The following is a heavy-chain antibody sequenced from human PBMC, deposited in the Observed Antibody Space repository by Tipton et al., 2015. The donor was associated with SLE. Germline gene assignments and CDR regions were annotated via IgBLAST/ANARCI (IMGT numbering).Heavy chain of an antibody. Sequence: TLSLTCTVSGDSISYHYWGWIRQPAGKGLEWIGRIYTSGSTNYNPSLKSRVTMSIDTSKNQFSLKLTSVTAADTAVYYCAKDRESAGYSYIEYWGQGTLVTVSS. J-gene: IGHJ4*02. CDR3: AKDRESAGYSYIEY. CDR2: IYTSGST. V-gene: IGHV4-4*07. CDR1: GDSISYHY. D-gene: IGHD5-18*01.